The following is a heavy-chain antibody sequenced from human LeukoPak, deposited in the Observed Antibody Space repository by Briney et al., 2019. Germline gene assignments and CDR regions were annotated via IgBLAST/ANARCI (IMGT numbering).Heavy chain of an antibody. CDR2: IYSGGET. Sequence: SETLSLTCTVSGDSISSSHYYWGWIRQSPGKGLEWIGSIYSGGETHYNPSLNSRVTIFLDTSKDRFSLNLISVTATDTAVYYCVRDYSNFVQGDWGQGTLVTVSS. J-gene: IGHJ4*02. CDR1: GDSISSSHYY. D-gene: IGHD4-11*01. CDR3: VRDYSNFVQGD. V-gene: IGHV4-39*02.